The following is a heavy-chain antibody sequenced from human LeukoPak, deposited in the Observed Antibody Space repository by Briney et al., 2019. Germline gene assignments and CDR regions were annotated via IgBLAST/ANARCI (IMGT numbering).Heavy chain of an antibody. CDR1: GYTFTSYD. J-gene: IGHJ5*02. Sequence: GASVKVSCKASGYTFTSYDINWVRQAPGQGLEWMGGIIPMFGTAKYAQKFQGRVTISTDESTSTAYMELSSLRSEDTAVYYCARAGADDFWSGSTFDPWGQGTLVTVSS. D-gene: IGHD3-3*01. CDR3: ARAGADDFWSGSTFDP. V-gene: IGHV1-69*05. CDR2: IIPMFGTA.